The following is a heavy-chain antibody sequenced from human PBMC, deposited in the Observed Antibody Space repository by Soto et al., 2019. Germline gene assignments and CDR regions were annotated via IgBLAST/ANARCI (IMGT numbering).Heavy chain of an antibody. J-gene: IGHJ4*02. CDR3: ARVNSVRWLVLGRVDY. Sequence: ASLKVSCKASGYTFTIYGISWVRQAPGQGLEWMGWISAYNGNTNYAQKLQGRVTMTTDTSTSTAYMELRSLRSDDTAVYYCARVNSVRWLVLGRVDYWGQGTLVTVSS. CDR1: GYTFTIYG. V-gene: IGHV1-18*01. CDR2: ISAYNGNT. D-gene: IGHD6-19*01.